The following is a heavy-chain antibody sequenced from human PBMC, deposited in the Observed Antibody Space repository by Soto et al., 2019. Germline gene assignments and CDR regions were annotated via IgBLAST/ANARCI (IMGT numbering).Heavy chain of an antibody. D-gene: IGHD5-12*01. J-gene: IGHJ4*02. CDR3: AKLGMTTINRDY. CDR2: ISGSGGNT. Sequence: EAQLLESGGGLVQPGGSLRLSCAASGFSFDTYAMSWVRQAPGKGREWVSSISGSGGNTYYADSVKGRFTISRDNSKNILYLQMTSLRAEDTALYYCAKLGMTTINRDYWGQGTQVTVSS. CDR1: GFSFDTYA. V-gene: IGHV3-23*01.